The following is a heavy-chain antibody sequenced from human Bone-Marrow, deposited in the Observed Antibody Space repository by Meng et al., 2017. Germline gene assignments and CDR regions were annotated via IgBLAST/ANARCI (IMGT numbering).Heavy chain of an antibody. V-gene: IGHV3-33*01. D-gene: IGHD7-27*01. CDR2: IWYDGSNK. J-gene: IGHJ2*01. CDR3: ARTGESPNYWYFDL. CDR1: GLTFSIYG. Sequence: QVQLLECWGGVVQPGRSLRLSCAASGLTFSIYGMHWVRQAPGKGLEWVAGIWYDGSNKYYADSVKGRFTISRDNSKNTLYLQMNSLRAEDTAVYYCARTGESPNYWYFDLWGRGTLVTVSS.